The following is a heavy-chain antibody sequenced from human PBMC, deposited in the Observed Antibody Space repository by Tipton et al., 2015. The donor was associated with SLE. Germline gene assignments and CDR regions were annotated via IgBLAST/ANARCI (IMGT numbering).Heavy chain of an antibody. CDR2: IYYSGST. CDR1: GGSVSSGSYY. D-gene: IGHD4-23*01. CDR3: ARFGGNSDY. V-gene: IGHV4-61*01. Sequence: TLSLTCTVSGGSVSSGSYYWSWIRQPPGKGLEWIGNIYYSGSTNYNPSLKSRVTISVDTSKNQFSLRLRSVTAADTAVYYCARFGGNSDYWGQGTLVTVSS. J-gene: IGHJ4*02.